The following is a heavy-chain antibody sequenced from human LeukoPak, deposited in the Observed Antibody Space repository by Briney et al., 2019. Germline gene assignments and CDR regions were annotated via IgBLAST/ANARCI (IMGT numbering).Heavy chain of an antibody. CDR2: MNPNSGNT. Sequence: ASVKVSCKASGNTFTNYDINWVRRATGQGLEWMGWMNPNSGNTGYAQKFQGRVTMTRNTSISTAYMELSSLRSEDTAVYYCASGSHYDNSGYFELFDYWGQGTLVTVSS. CDR3: ASGSHYDNSGYFELFDY. J-gene: IGHJ4*02. V-gene: IGHV1-8*01. D-gene: IGHD3-22*01. CDR1: GNTFTNYD.